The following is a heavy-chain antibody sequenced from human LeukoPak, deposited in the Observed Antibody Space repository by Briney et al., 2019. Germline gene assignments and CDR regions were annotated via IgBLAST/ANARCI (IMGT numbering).Heavy chain of an antibody. CDR3: ARDLSVRYSSSWYDFDY. D-gene: IGHD6-13*01. CDR1: GFTFSSYS. V-gene: IGHV3-21*01. Sequence: GGSLRLSCAASGFTFSSYSMNWVRQAPGKGLEWVSSISSSSSYIYYADSVKGRFTISRDNAKNSLYLQMNSLRAEDTAVYYCARDLSVRYSSSWYDFDYWGQGTLVTVSS. J-gene: IGHJ4*02. CDR2: ISSSSSYI.